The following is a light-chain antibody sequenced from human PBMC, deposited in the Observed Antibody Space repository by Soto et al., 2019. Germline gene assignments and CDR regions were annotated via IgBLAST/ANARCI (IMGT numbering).Light chain of an antibody. J-gene: IGKJ1*01. V-gene: IGKV3-11*01. CDR1: QSVSSY. CDR3: QQSGNWPVT. CDR2: DAS. Sequence: EIVLTQSPATLSLSPGERATLSCRASQSVSSYFAWYQQKPGQAPRLLIYDASNRATDIPARFSGSGSGTEFTLTISSLEPDDFAVYYCQQSGNWPVTFGQWTRVDIK.